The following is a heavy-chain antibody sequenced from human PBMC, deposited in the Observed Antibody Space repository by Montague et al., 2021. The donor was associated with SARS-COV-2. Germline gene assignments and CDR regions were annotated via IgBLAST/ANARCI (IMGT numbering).Heavy chain of an antibody. CDR1: GGSISSGGYY. Sequence: TPSLTCTVSGGSISSGGYYWSWIRQHPGKGLEWIGYIYYSGSTYYNPSLKSRVTIPVDTSKNQFSLKLSSVTAADTAVYYCARDPRYDSSGYYLGSAFDIWGQGTMVTVSS. J-gene: IGHJ3*02. V-gene: IGHV4-31*03. CDR3: ARDPRYDSSGYYLGSAFDI. CDR2: IYYSGST. D-gene: IGHD3-22*01.